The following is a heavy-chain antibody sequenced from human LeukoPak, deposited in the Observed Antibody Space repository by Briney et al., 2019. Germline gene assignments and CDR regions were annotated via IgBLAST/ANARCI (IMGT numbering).Heavy chain of an antibody. D-gene: IGHD3-10*01. CDR2: ISSSSSTI. CDR1: GFTFSSYS. V-gene: IGHV3-48*01. J-gene: IGHJ6*03. CDR3: ARGVTLHYYYYYYMDV. Sequence: GGSLRLSCAASGFTFSSYSMNWVRQAPGKGLEWVSYISSSSSTIYYADSVKGRFTISRDNAKNSLYLQMNSLRAEDTAVYYCARGVTLHYYYYYYMDVWGKGTTVTVSS.